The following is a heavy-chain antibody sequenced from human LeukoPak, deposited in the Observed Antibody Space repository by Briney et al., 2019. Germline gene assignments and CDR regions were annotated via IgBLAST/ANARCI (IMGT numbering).Heavy chain of an antibody. Sequence: SETLSLTCTVSGGSISSYYWSWIRQPPGKGLEWIGYIYYSGSTNYNPSLKSRVTISVDTSKNQLSLKLSSVTAADTAVYYCARARKLRGYYYYGMDVWGQGTTVTVSS. J-gene: IGHJ6*02. CDR3: ARARKLRGYYYYGMDV. V-gene: IGHV4-59*01. CDR1: GGSISSYY. CDR2: IYYSGST.